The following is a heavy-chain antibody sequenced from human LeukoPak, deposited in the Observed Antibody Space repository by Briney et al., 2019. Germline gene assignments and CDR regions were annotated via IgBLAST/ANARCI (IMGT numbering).Heavy chain of an antibody. Sequence: GSLRLSCAASGFTFSSYAMHWVRQAPGKGLEWVAVISYDGSNKYYADSVKGRFTISRDNSKNTLYLQMNSLRAEDTAVYYYASDSGSYYIAFYYWGQGTLVTVSS. D-gene: IGHD1-26*01. CDR1: GFTFSSYA. CDR2: ISYDGSNK. V-gene: IGHV3-30-3*01. CDR3: ASDSGSYYIAFYY. J-gene: IGHJ4*02.